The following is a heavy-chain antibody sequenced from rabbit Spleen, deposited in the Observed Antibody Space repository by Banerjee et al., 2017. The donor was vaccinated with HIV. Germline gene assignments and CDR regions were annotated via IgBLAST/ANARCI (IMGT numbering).Heavy chain of an antibody. CDR3: ARDLAGAIGWNVSL. J-gene: IGHJ6*01. CDR1: GFDFSSYG. CDR2: IDPLFGGT. D-gene: IGHD4-1*01. Sequence: QAQLKESGGGLVQPGGSLKLSCKASGFDFSSYGVSWVRQAPGKGLEWIGYIDPLFGGTYCANWSKGRFTLPKTSSTTVTVQLPSLRAADTATYFCARDLAGAIGWNVSLWGPGTSSPS. V-gene: IGHV1S39*01.